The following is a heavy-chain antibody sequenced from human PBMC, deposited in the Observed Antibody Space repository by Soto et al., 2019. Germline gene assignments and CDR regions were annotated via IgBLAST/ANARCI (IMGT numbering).Heavy chain of an antibody. V-gene: IGHV4-59*01. CDR3: ASDYYGMDV. CDR1: GGSISSYY. Sequence: QVQLQESGPGLVKPSETLSLTCTVSGGSISSYYWSWIRQPPGKGLEWIGYIYYSGSTNYNPSLKSRVTISVDTSKNQFSLELSSVTAADTAVYYCASDYYGMDVWGQGTTVTVSS. CDR2: IYYSGST. J-gene: IGHJ6*02.